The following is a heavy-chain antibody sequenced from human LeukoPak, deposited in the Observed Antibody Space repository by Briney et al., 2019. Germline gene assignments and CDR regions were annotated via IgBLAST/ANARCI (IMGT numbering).Heavy chain of an antibody. Sequence: ASVKVSCKASGYTFTSYDINWVRQATGQGLEWMGWINPNSGGTNYAQKFQGRVTMTRDTSINTAYMELSRLRSDDTAVYYCARFGSGYDSDAFDIWGQGTMVTVSS. V-gene: IGHV1-2*02. CDR2: INPNSGGT. CDR3: ARFGSGYDSDAFDI. D-gene: IGHD5-12*01. J-gene: IGHJ3*02. CDR1: GYTFTSYD.